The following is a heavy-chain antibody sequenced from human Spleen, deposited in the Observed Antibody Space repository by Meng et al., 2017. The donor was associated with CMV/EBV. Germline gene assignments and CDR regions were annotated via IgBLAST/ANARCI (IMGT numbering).Heavy chain of an antibody. CDR1: GYTLISYY. V-gene: IGHV1-46*01. CDR3: ARVHYYDFSSYFDY. D-gene: IGHD3/OR15-3a*01. Sequence: ASVKVSCKAYGYTLISYYMHWVRQAPGQGLEWMGMINPSGGSTAYAQKFQGRVTLTRDTSTSTVYMELRSLRSDDTAVYFCARVHYYDFSSYFDYWGQGTLVTVSS. J-gene: IGHJ4*02. CDR2: INPSGGST.